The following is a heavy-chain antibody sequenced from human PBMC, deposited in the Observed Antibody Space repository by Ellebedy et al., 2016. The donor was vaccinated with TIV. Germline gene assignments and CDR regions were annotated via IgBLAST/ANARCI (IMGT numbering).Heavy chain of an antibody. CDR1: GGSFSTFS. CDR2: IVPMFGAP. V-gene: IGHV1-69*13. CDR3: ARDDVSSWYGEH. J-gene: IGHJ1*01. Sequence: AASVKVSCKASGGSFSTFSLNWVRQAPGQGLEWMGGIVPMFGAPKLAKRFQGRVTITADESTSTAYMELISLRSEDTAVYFCARDDVSSWYGEHWGPGTLITVSS. D-gene: IGHD6-13*01.